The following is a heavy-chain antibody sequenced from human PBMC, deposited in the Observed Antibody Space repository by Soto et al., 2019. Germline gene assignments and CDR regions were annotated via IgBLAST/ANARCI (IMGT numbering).Heavy chain of an antibody. D-gene: IGHD3-10*01. CDR2: IYYSGST. J-gene: IGHJ5*02. CDR1: GGSISSGDYY. CDR3: ARSPPITMVRGVRRVSWFGP. Sequence: SETLSLTCTVSGGSISSGDYYWSWIRQPPGKGLEWIGYIYYSGSTYYNPSLKSRVTISVDTSKNQFSLKLSSVTAADTAVYYCARSPPITMVRGVRRVSWFGPWGQGTLVTVSS. V-gene: IGHV4-30-4*01.